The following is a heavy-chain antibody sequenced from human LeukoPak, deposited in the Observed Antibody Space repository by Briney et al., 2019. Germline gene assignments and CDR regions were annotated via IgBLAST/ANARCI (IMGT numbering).Heavy chain of an antibody. V-gene: IGHV3-23*01. CDR3: AKVPLSFLPLQFRD. Sequence: QSGGSLRLSCAASGFTFSSYGMSWVRQAPGKGLEWVSAISGSGGSTYYADSVKGRFTISRDNSKNTLYLQMNSLRAEDTAVYYCAKVPLSFLPLQFRDWGQGTLVTVSS. D-gene: IGHD2/OR15-2a*01. CDR1: GFTFSSYG. CDR2: ISGSGGST. J-gene: IGHJ4*02.